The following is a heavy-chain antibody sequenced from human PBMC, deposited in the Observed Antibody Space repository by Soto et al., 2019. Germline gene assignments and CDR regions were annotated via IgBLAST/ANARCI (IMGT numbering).Heavy chain of an antibody. V-gene: IGHV1-69*06. CDR3: AREYCSSTSCYTNGMDF. CDR2: IIPIFGTA. D-gene: IGHD2-2*02. J-gene: IGHJ6*02. Sequence: SVKVSCKASGGTFSSYAISWVRQAPGQGLEWMGGIIPIFGTANYAQKFQGRVTITADKSTSTAYMELSSLRSEDTAVYYCAREYCSSTSCYTNGMDFWGQRTTVTVSS. CDR1: GGTFSSYA.